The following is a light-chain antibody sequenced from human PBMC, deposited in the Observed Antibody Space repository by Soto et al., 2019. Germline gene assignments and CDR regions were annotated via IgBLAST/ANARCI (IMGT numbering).Light chain of an antibody. CDR1: SSDVGFYNY. CDR3: SSYTSSSTLV. V-gene: IGLV2-14*03. Sequence: QSALTQPASVSGSPGQSITVSCSGTSSDVGFYNYVSWYQQHPGKAPKLMIYDVSDRPSGVSNRFSGSKSGTTASLTISGLQAEDEADYYCSSYTSSSTLVFGGGTKLTVL. CDR2: DVS. J-gene: IGLJ2*01.